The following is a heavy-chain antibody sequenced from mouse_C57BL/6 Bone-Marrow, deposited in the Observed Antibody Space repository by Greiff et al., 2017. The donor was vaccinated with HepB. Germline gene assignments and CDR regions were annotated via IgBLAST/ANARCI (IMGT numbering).Heavy chain of an antibody. CDR3: ARGHLDYGSENWYFDV. Sequence: DVQLVESEGGLVQPGSSMKLSCTASGFTFSDYYMAWVRQVPEKGLEWVANINYDGSSTYYLDSLKSRFIISRDNANNILYLQMSSLTSEDTATYYCARGHLDYGSENWYFDVWGTGTTVTVAS. D-gene: IGHD1-1*01. V-gene: IGHV5-16*01. J-gene: IGHJ1*03. CDR1: GFTFSDYY. CDR2: INYDGSST.